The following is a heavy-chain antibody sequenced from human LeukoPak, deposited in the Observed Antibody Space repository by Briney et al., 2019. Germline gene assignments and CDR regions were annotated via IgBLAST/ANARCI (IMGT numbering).Heavy chain of an antibody. V-gene: IGHV3-7*03. J-gene: IGHJ4*02. CDR2: IKPDGSEK. D-gene: IGHD2-15*01. Sequence: PGGCLRLSCVGSVFTFSNYWMNWVRQAPGKGLEWVANIKPDGSEKYYVDSVKGRFTISRDNAKSSLYLQVTSLRAEDTAVYYCARDAHRGGGLDYWGQGTLVAVSS. CDR3: ARDAHRGGGLDY. CDR1: VFTFSNYW.